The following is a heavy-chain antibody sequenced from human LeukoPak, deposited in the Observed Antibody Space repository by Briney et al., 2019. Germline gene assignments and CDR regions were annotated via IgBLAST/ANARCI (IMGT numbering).Heavy chain of an antibody. D-gene: IGHD1-26*01. CDR1: GFTFSSYA. J-gene: IGHJ6*03. CDR2: ISYDGSNK. CDR3: ARDPYSGSYGDYYYYYMDL. V-gene: IGHV3-30*04. Sequence: GGSLRLSCAASGFTFSSYAMHWVRQAPGKGLEWVAVISYDGSNKYYADSVKGRFTISRDNAKNSLYLQMNSLRAEDTAVYYCARDPYSGSYGDYYYYYMDLWGQGTTVTISS.